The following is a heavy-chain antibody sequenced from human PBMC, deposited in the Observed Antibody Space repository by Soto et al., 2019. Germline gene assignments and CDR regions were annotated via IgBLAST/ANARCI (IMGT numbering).Heavy chain of an antibody. CDR2: ISAYNGNT. CDR1: GYTFTSYG. CDR3: ARDRLQGTTIFGVVPAFDY. J-gene: IGHJ4*02. D-gene: IGHD3-3*01. V-gene: IGHV1-18*04. Sequence: GASVKVSCKASGYTFTSYGISWVRQAPGQGLEWMGWISAYNGNTNYAQKLQGRVTMTTDTSTSTAYMELRSLRSDDTAVYYCARDRLQGTTIFGVVPAFDYWGQGTLVTVSS.